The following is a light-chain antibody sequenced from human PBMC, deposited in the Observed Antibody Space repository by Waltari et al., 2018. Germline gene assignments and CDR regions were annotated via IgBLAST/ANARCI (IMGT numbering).Light chain of an antibody. CDR3: HSRKGSDNQVV. Sequence: SSELTQGPDVSVALGQTVTITFQGDSLRTSYASWYQVKPGQAPVLVLFGKEKRPSGIPDRISGYSSGTTSSLTITGAQAEDEADYYCHSRKGSDNQVVFGGGTKLTVL. CDR2: GKE. J-gene: IGLJ3*02. CDR1: SLRTSY. V-gene: IGLV3-19*01.